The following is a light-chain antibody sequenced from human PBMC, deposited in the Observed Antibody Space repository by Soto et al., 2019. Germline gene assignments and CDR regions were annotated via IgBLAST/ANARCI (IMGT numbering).Light chain of an antibody. J-gene: IGKJ2*01. Sequence: EIVMTQSPATLSVSPGERATLSCGASQSISGELAWYQQKPGQPPRLLIYGASTRATGVPVRFTGSGSGSEFTLTISGLQSEDFAVYYCQQGHNWPLTFGQGTRLE. CDR1: QSISGE. V-gene: IGKV3-15*01. CDR2: GAS. CDR3: QQGHNWPLT.